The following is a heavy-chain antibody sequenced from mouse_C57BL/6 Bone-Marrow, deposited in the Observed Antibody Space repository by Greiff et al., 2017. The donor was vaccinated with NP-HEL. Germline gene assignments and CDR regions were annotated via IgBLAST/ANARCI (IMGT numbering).Heavy chain of an antibody. CDR1: GFNIKDDY. V-gene: IGHV1-72*01. D-gene: IGHD1-1*01. J-gene: IGHJ1*03. Sequence: QVQLQQSGAELVRPGASVKLSCTASGFNIKDDYMHWVKQRPGRGLEWIGRIDPNSGGTKFNEKFKTKATLTVDKPSSTAYMQLSSLTSEDSAVYYCARYYYGSRGWYFDVWGTGTTVTVSS. CDR2: IDPNSGGT. CDR3: ARYYYGSRGWYFDV.